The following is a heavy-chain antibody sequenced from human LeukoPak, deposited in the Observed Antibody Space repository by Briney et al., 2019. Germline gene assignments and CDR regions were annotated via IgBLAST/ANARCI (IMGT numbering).Heavy chain of an antibody. CDR3: ARDGQEWLRFGAIDI. V-gene: IGHV4-59*01. CDR2: IYYSGST. D-gene: IGHD5-12*01. J-gene: IGHJ3*02. CDR1: GGSISSYY. Sequence: PSETLSLTCTVSGGSISSYYWSWIRQPPGKGLEWIGYIYYSGSTNYNPSLKSRVTISVDTSKNQFSLKLSSVTAADTAVYYCARDGQEWLRFGAIDIWGQGTMVTVSS.